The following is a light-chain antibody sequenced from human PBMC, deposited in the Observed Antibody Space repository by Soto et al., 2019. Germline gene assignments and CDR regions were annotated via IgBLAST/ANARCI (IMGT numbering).Light chain of an antibody. V-gene: IGLV2-14*01. J-gene: IGLJ1*01. CDR1: SSDIGAYNY. Sequence: QSALTQPASESGSPGQSITISCTGTSSDIGAYNYVSWYQQHPGKAPKLLIYEVSHRPSGVSNRFSGSKSGTRASLTISGLQAEDEADYYCSSYSGTTLYVFGIGTKVTVL. CDR2: EVS. CDR3: SSYSGTTLYV.